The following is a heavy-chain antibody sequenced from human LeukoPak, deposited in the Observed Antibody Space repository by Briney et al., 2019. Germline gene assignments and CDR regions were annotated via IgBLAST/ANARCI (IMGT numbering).Heavy chain of an antibody. CDR3: AKVTYGSGSYYYYGMDV. V-gene: IGHV3-43*02. CDR1: GFTLDDYA. D-gene: IGHD3-10*01. J-gene: IGHJ6*02. CDR2: ISGDGGST. Sequence: GGSLRLSCAASGFTLDDYAMHWVRQAPGKGLEWVSLISGDGGSTYYADSVKGRFTISRDNSKNSLYLQMNSLRTEDTALYYCAKVTYGSGSYYYYGMDVWGQGTTVTVSS.